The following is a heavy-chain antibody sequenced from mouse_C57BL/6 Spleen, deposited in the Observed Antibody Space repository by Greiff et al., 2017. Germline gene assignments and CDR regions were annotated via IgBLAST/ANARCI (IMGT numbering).Heavy chain of an antibody. CDR3: AREETGNYAMDY. CDR2: ISYDGSN. V-gene: IGHV3-6*01. CDR1: GYSITSGYY. Sequence: ESGPGLVKPSQSLSLTCSVTGYSITSGYYWNWIRQFPGNKLEWMGYISYDGSNNYNPSLKNRISITRDTSKNQFFLKLNSVTTEDTATYYCAREETGNYAMDYRGQGTSVTVSS. J-gene: IGHJ4*01. D-gene: IGHD4-1*01.